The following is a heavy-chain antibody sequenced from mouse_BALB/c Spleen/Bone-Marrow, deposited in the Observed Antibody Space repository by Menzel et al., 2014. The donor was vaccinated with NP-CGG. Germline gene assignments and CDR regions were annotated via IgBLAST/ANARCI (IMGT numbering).Heavy chain of an antibody. V-gene: IGHV2-9*02. D-gene: IGHD2-1*01. J-gene: IGHJ4*01. CDR1: GFSLTSYG. CDR2: IWAGGST. Sequence: QVQLQQPGPGLVAPSQSLSITCTVSGFSLTSYGVHWVRRPPGKGLEWLGVIWAGGSTNYNSALMSRLSISKDNSKSQFFLKLNSLQTDDTAMYYCARARSGNYYAMDYWGQGTSVTVSS. CDR3: ARARSGNYYAMDY.